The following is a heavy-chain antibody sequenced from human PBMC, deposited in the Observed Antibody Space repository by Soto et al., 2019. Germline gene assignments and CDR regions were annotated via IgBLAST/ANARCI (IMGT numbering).Heavy chain of an antibody. D-gene: IGHD2-21*02. CDR1: GGSISSSSYY. Sequence: SETLSLTCTVSGGSISSSSYYWGWIRQPPGKGLEWIGSIYYSGSTYYNPSLKSRVTISVDTSKNQFSLKLSSVTAADTAVYYCARYNVGLLIAHWGQGTLVTVSS. V-gene: IGHV4-39*01. CDR2: IYYSGST. CDR3: ARYNVGLLIAH. J-gene: IGHJ4*02.